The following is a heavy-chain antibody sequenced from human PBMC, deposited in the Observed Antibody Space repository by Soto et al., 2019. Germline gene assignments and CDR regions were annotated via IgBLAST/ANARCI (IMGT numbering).Heavy chain of an antibody. D-gene: IGHD3-9*01. V-gene: IGHV1-2*04. CDR2: INPNSGGT. Sequence: QVQLVQSGAEVKKPGASVKVSCKASGYTFTGYYMHWVRQAPGQGLEWMGWINPNSGGTNYAQKFQGWVTMTRDTSISTAYMELSRLRSDDTAVYYCARVEDYDILTGHSYGMDVWGQGTTVTVSS. J-gene: IGHJ6*02. CDR1: GYTFTGYY. CDR3: ARVEDYDILTGHSYGMDV.